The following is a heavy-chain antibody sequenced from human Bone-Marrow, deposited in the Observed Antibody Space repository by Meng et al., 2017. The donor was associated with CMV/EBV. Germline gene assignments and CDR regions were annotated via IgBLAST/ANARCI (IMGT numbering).Heavy chain of an antibody. CDR2: INHSGST. D-gene: IGHD3-10*01. V-gene: IGHV4-34*01. J-gene: IGHJ4*02. CDR3: ARDSAKFGVLSPRDY. Sequence: SETLSLTCAVYGGSFSGYYWSWIRQPPGKGLEWIGEINHSGSTNYNPSLKSRVTISVDTSKNQFSLKLSSVTAADTAVYYCARDSAKFGVLSPRDYWGQGTLVTVSS. CDR1: GGSFSGYY.